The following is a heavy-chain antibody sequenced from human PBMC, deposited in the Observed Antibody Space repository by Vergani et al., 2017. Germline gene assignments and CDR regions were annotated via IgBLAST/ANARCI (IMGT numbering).Heavy chain of an antibody. V-gene: IGHV1-69*01. CDR2: IIPIFGTA. J-gene: IGHJ5*02. Sequence: QVQLVQSGAEVKKPGSSVKVSCKASGGTFSSYAISWVRQAPGQGLEWMGGIIPIFGTANYAQKLQGIVTITADESTSTAYMELSSLRSEDTAVYYSASLYFSSDGGITTGEDWFDPWGQGTLVTVSS. D-gene: IGHD3-10*01. CDR3: ASLYFSSDGGITTGEDWFDP. CDR1: GGTFSSYA.